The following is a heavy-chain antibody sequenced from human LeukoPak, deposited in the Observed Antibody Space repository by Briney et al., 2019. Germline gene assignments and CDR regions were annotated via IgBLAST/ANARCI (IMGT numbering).Heavy chain of an antibody. CDR2: ISSDGDKR. CDR3: VKDQRLTLGVCDF. D-gene: IGHD1-1*01. Sequence: GGSLRLSFSASGITFSSYAMHWVRQAPGKGLEYVSGISSDGDKRYYADSVTGRFIISRDNPKNTLYLQMSSLRAEDTAVYYCVKDQRLTLGVCDFWGQGTLVTVSS. J-gene: IGHJ4*02. V-gene: IGHV3-64D*09. CDR1: GITFSSYA.